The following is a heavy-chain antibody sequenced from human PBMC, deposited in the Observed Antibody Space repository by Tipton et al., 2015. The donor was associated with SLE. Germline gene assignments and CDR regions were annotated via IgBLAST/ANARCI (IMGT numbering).Heavy chain of an antibody. Sequence: LRLSCAVYGGSFSGYYWSWVRQPPGKGLEWIGYIYYSGSTNYNPSLKSRVTISVDTSKNQFSLKLSSVTAADTAVYYCARGNDYYYYYGMDVWGQGTTVTVSS. CDR1: GGSFSGYY. D-gene: IGHD1-1*01. J-gene: IGHJ6*02. CDR3: ARGNDYYYYYGMDV. V-gene: IGHV4-59*01. CDR2: IYYSGST.